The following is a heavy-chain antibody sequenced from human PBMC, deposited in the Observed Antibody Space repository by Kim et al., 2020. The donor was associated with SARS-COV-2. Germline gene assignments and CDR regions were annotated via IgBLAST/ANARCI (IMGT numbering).Heavy chain of an antibody. CDR2: IKQDGSEK. Sequence: GGSLRLSCAASGFTFSSYWMSWVRQAPGKGLEWVANIKQDGSEKYYVDSVKGRFTISRDNAKNSLYLQMNSLRAEDTAVYSCARSYGSGKFLIDYWGQGTLVTVSS. D-gene: IGHD3-10*01. CDR3: ARSYGSGKFLIDY. CDR1: GFTFSSYW. J-gene: IGHJ4*02. V-gene: IGHV3-7*01.